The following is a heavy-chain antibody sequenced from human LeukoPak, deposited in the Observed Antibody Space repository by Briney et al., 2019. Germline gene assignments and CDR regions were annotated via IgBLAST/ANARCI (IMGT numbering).Heavy chain of an antibody. CDR1: GGSISSSSYY. J-gene: IGHJ2*01. CDR3: ARDPSPGIAVAALHWYFDL. V-gene: IGHV4-39*07. CDR2: IYYSGST. D-gene: IGHD6-19*01. Sequence: SETLSLTCTVSGGSISSSSYYWGWIRQPLGKGLEWIGSIYYSGSTYYNPSLKSRVTISVDTSKNQFSLKLSSVTAADTAVYYCARDPSPGIAVAALHWYFDLWGRGTLVTVSS.